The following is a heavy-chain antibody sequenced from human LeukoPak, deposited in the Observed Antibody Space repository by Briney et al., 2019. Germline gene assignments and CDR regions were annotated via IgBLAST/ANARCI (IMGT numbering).Heavy chain of an antibody. CDR1: GYTFTGYY. CDR2: INLNSGGT. CDR3: ARGIAAAATNYYFDY. Sequence: ASVKVSCKASGYTFTGYYMHWVRQAPGQGLEWMGWINLNSGGTNYAQKFQGRVTMTRDTSISTAYMELSRLRSDDTAVYYCARGIAAAATNYYFDYWGQGTPVTVSS. D-gene: IGHD6-13*01. J-gene: IGHJ4*02. V-gene: IGHV1-2*02.